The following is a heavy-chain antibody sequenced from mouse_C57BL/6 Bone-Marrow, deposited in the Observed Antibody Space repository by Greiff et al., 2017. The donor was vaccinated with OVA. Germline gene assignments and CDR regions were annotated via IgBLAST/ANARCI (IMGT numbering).Heavy chain of an antibody. V-gene: IGHV2-2*01. CDR1: GFSLTSYG. CDR3: ARRRGDEVYYAMDY. CDR2: IWSGGST. Sequence: VQLQQSGPGLVQPSQSLSITCTVSGFSLTSYGVHWVRQSPGKGLEWLGVIWSGGSTDYNAAFISRLSISKDNSKSQVFMKMNSLQADDTAIYYCARRRGDEVYYAMDYWGQGTSVTVSS. J-gene: IGHJ4*01.